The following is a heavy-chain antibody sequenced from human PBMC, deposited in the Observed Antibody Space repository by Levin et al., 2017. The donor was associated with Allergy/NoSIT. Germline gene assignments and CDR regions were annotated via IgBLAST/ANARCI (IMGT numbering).Heavy chain of an antibody. D-gene: IGHD3-16*01. J-gene: IGHJ4*02. CDR3: ASQPPQSSPSTYVRCDY. CDR1: ESTFSSYS. V-gene: IGHV3-21*01. CDR2: IDPTSTYI. Sequence: GGSLRLSCVASESTFSSYSMNWVRQAPGKGLEWVSSIDPTSTYIYYADSLKGRFTISRDNSKNSLYLQLNSLGAEDTAVYYCASQPPQSSPSTYVRCDYWGLGTLVTVSS.